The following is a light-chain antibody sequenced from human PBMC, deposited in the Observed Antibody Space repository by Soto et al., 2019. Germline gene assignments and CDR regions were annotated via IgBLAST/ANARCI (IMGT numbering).Light chain of an antibody. CDR1: QSVSSY. Sequence: EVVLTQSPATLSLSPGETATLSCRASQSVSSYLAWYQQNPGQAPRLLIYDASKTATGIPARFSGSGSGTDFTLTISSLEPEDFAVYYCQQRSGWPPSLTFGGGTKVEIK. J-gene: IGKJ4*01. V-gene: IGKV3-11*01. CDR2: DAS. CDR3: QQRSGWPPSLT.